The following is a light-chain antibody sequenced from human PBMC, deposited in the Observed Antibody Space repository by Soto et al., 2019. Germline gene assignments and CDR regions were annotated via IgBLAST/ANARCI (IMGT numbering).Light chain of an antibody. CDR2: GAS. CDR3: QQYNIWPRT. J-gene: IGKJ1*01. CDR1: QSVSSK. Sequence: EIVMTQSPGTLSVSPGERATLSCRASQSVSSKLAWYQQKPGQAPRLLIHGASTRATGVPARFSGSGSGTQFTLTISGLQSDDLAVYFCQQYNIWPRTFGQGTK. V-gene: IGKV3-15*01.